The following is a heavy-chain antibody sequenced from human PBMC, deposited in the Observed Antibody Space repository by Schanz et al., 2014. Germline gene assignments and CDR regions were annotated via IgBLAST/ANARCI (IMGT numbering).Heavy chain of an antibody. CDR1: GFIFSSYW. CDR2: IKQDGSER. D-gene: IGHD2-2*01. Sequence: EVQLVESGGGLVQPGGSLRLSCAASGFIFSSYWMSWVRQAPGKGLEWVANIKQDGSERYYVDSVKGRFTISRDNAKNSLYLQMNSLRAEDTAVYYCERFQSPHQPFDYWGQGTLVTVSS. V-gene: IGHV3-7*01. CDR3: ERFQSPHQPFDY. J-gene: IGHJ4*02.